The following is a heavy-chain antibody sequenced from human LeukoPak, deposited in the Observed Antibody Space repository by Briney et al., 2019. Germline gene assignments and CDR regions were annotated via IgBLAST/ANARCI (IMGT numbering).Heavy chain of an antibody. CDR3: AKDRVSAGGHDY. D-gene: IGHD6-13*01. Sequence: GGSLRLSCAASGFTFSSYAMNWVRQAPGKGLEWVSGISGSGGRTNYADSVKGRFTISRDNSKNTLYLQMNSLRAEDTAVYYCAKDRVSAGGHDYWGQGTLVTVSS. V-gene: IGHV3-23*01. CDR2: ISGSGGRT. J-gene: IGHJ4*02. CDR1: GFTFSSYA.